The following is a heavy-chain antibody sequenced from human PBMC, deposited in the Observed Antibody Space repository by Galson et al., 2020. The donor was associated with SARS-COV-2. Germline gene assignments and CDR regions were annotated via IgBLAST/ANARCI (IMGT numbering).Heavy chain of an antibody. Sequence: ASVKVSCKASGYTFTSYGISWVRQAPGQGLEWMGWISAYNGNTNYAQKLQGRVTMTTDTSTSTAYMELRSLRSDDTAVYYCARVLGGGRWLQKTFDYWGQGTLVTVSS. D-gene: IGHD3-16*01. CDR2: ISAYNGNT. V-gene: IGHV1-18*01. J-gene: IGHJ4*02. CDR3: ARVLGGGRWLQKTFDY. CDR1: GYTFTSYG.